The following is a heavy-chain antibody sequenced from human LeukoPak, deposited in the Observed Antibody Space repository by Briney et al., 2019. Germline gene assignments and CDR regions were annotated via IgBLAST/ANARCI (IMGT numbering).Heavy chain of an antibody. CDR3: AAPQAVAGDYYYGMDV. J-gene: IGHJ6*02. Sequence: ASVKVSCKASGYIFTNYDINWVRQASGQGLEWMGWVNPNNGNIGFAQKFQGRVTMSRDTSISTAYMELRGLRSEDTAVYYCAAPQAVAGDYYYGMDVWGQGTTVTVSS. V-gene: IGHV1-8*02. CDR1: GYIFTNYD. CDR2: VNPNNGNI. D-gene: IGHD6-19*01.